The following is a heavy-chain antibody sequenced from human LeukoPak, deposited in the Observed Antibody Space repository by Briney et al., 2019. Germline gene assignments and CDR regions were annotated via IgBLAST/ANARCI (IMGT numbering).Heavy chain of an antibody. CDR3: ARQGDGGRAFDY. D-gene: IGHD3-16*01. CDR2: IYYSGST. Sequence: SETLSLTCTVSGGSISFYYWSWIRQPPGKGLEWIGTIYYSGSTYYNPSLKSRITISVDTSKNHFSLKLSSVTAADTAVYYCARQGDGGRAFDYWGQGTLVTVSS. CDR1: GGSISFYY. V-gene: IGHV4-59*04. J-gene: IGHJ4*02.